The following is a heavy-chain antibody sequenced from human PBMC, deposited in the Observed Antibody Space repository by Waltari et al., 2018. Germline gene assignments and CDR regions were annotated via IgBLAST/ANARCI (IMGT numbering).Heavy chain of an antibody. CDR3: VRGGTGMQRVESLDY. D-gene: IGHD3-9*01. Sequence: EVQLAESGGCLVKPGWSLGLSCAASGFAFTTYSMNWVRQAPGKGLEWVSSISDTSTYIYYAVSLRGRFTTSRDNAKDSLYLKLNSLRAEDTAVYYCVRGGTGMQRVESLDYWGQGILVTVSS. J-gene: IGHJ4*02. CDR1: GFAFTTYS. CDR2: ISDTSTYI. V-gene: IGHV3-21*01.